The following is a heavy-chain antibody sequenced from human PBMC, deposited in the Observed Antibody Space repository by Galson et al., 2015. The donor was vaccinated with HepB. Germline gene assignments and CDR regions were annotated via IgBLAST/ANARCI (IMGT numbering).Heavy chain of an antibody. CDR2: ISGSGGTT. Sequence: SLRLSCAASGFTFISYAMSWVRQAPGKGLEWVSAISGSGGTTYYADSVKGRFTISRDNSNNTLYLQMNSLRAEDTAIYYCAKGRRSSSWREADYWGQGTLVTASS. CDR1: GFTFISYA. J-gene: IGHJ4*02. D-gene: IGHD6-13*01. CDR3: AKGRRSSSWREADY. V-gene: IGHV3-23*01.